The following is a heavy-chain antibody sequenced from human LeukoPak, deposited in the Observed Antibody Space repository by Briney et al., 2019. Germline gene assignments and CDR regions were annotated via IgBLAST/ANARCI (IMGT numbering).Heavy chain of an antibody. J-gene: IGHJ4*02. CDR3: ARLPTIFGVVDYFDY. D-gene: IGHD3-3*01. CDR1: GGSISSYY. V-gene: IGHV4-4*09. Sequence: SETLSLTCTVSGGSISSYYWSWIRQSPGKGLEWIGYIYASGSTNYNPSLKSRVTISVDTSKNQFSLKLSSVTAADTAVYYCARLPTIFGVVDYFDYWGQGTLVTVSS. CDR2: IYASGST.